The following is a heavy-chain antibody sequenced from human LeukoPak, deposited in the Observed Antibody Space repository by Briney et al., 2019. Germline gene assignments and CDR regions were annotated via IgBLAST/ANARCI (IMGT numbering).Heavy chain of an antibody. CDR1: GFTFSSYS. J-gene: IGHJ5*02. D-gene: IGHD3-10*01. CDR3: AKDEGWFGELFANWFDP. CDR2: ISSSSSTI. V-gene: IGHV3-48*01. Sequence: GGSLRLSCAASGFTFSSYSMNWVRQAPGKGLEWVSYISSSSSTIYYADSVKGRFTISRDNAKNSLYLQMNSLRAEDTAVYYCAKDEGWFGELFANWFDPWGQGTLVTVSS.